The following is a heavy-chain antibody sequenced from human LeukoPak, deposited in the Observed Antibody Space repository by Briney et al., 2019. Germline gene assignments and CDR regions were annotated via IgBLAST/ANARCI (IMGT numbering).Heavy chain of an antibody. J-gene: IGHJ4*02. Sequence: ASVKVSCKASGYTFTGYYMHWVRQAPGQGLELMGRINPNSGGTNYAQKFQGRVTMTRDTSISTAYMELSRLRSDDTAVYYCARDDYGDYEDYWGQGTLVTVSS. D-gene: IGHD4-17*01. CDR3: ARDDYGDYEDY. CDR1: GYTFTGYY. CDR2: INPNSGGT. V-gene: IGHV1-2*06.